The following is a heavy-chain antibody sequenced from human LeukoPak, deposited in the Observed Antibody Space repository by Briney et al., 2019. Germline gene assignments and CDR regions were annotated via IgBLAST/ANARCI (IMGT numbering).Heavy chain of an antibody. Sequence: SDTLSLTCTFSGGSMTGYYWTWIRQPAGRGLEWIGRIYTSGSTNYNPSLKSRVTMSVDTSKNQFSLKLSSVTAADTAVYYCARDAAYYYGSGSYRNGIDYWGQGSLVTVSS. CDR3: ARDAAYYYGSGSYRNGIDY. J-gene: IGHJ4*02. CDR1: GGSMTGYY. V-gene: IGHV4-4*07. CDR2: IYTSGST. D-gene: IGHD3-10*01.